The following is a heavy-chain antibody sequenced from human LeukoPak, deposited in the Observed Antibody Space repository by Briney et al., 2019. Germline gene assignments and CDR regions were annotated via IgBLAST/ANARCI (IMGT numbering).Heavy chain of an antibody. V-gene: IGHV3-23*01. Sequence: GGSLRLSCAASRFTFSSYAMSWVRQAPGKGLEWVSAISGNGVVTYYADSVKGRFTISRDNSKNTLYLQMNSLGADDTAVYYCAKSGNYHGYDIWGQGTMVTVSS. D-gene: IGHD1-26*01. CDR2: ISGNGVVT. CDR1: RFTFSSYA. J-gene: IGHJ3*02. CDR3: AKSGNYHGYDI.